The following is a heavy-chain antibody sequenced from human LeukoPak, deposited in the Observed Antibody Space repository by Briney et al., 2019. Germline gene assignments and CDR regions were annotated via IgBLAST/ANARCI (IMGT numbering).Heavy chain of an antibody. D-gene: IGHD1-7*01. CDR2: IYHSGST. J-gene: IGHJ4*02. Sequence: PSETLSLTCTVSGGSISSGGYYWSWIRQPPGKGLEWIGYIYHSGSTYYNPSLKSRVTISVDRSKNQFSLKLSSVTAADTAVYYCASLSGTTGFWGQGTLVTVSS. CDR1: GGSISSGGYY. V-gene: IGHV4-30-2*01. CDR3: ASLSGTTGF.